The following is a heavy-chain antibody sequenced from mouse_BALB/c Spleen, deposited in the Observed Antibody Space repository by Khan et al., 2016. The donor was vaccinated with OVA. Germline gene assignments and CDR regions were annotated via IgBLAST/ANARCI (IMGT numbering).Heavy chain of an antibody. CDR3: ARGGLLQRPGWCAY. D-gene: IGHD1-1*01. CDR2: ISSGGSS. Sequence: EVELVESGGGLVKPGGSLKLSCAASGFTFSSYAMSWVRQTPEKRLEWVASISSGGSSYYSASVKGRFTISRDNARTILYRDMSSLRSEDTARYYSARGGLLQRPGWCAYWGQGTLVTVSA. V-gene: IGHV5-6-5*01. J-gene: IGHJ3*01. CDR1: GFTFSSYA.